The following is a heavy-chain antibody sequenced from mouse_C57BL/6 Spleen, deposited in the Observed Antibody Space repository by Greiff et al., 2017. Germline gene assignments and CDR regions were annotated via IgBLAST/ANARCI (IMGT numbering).Heavy chain of an antibody. CDR1: GYTFTSYW. V-gene: IGHV1-55*01. D-gene: IGHD1-1*01. J-gene: IGHJ2*01. CDR2: IYPGSGST. CDR3: ARGITTVVDFDD. Sequence: QVQLQQPGAELVKPGASVKMSCKASGYTFTSYWITWVKQRPGQGLEWIGAIYPGSGSTNYNEKFKSKATLTVDTSSSTAYMQLSSLTSEDSAVYDSARGITTVVDFDDWGQGTTLTVSS.